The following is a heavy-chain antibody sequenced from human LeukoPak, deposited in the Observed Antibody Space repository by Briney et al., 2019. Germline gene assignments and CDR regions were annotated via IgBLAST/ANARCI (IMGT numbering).Heavy chain of an antibody. CDR3: ARANCGGDCFNNWFDP. CDR2: ISHSGST. CDR1: GGSFSGYY. V-gene: IGHV4-34*01. J-gene: IGHJ5*02. D-gene: IGHD2-21*02. Sequence: TSETLSLTCAVYGGSFSGYYWSWIRQPPGKGLEWIGEISHSGSTNYNPSLKSRVTISVDRSKNQFSLKLSSVTAADTAVYYCARANCGGDCFNNWFDPWGQGTLVTVSS.